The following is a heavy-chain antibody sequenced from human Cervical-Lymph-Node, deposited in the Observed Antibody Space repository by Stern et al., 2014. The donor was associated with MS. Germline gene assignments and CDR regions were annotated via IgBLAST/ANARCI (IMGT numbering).Heavy chain of an antibody. CDR3: AARAASSRHDASDI. J-gene: IGHJ3*02. CDR1: GYTFTTSH. D-gene: IGHD2-15*01. Sequence: QVQLVQSGAEVKKPGASVKVSCKASGYTFTTSHVDWVRQAPGQGLEWVGWMNPKSGNTGYAEKFQGRVTMTRNTSISTAYMELTNLRSEDTAVYYCAARAASSRHDASDIWGQGTMVIVSS. V-gene: IGHV1-8*01. CDR2: MNPKSGNT.